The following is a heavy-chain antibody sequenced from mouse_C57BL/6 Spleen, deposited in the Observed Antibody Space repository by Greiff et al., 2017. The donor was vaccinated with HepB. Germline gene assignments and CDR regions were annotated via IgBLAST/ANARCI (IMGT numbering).Heavy chain of an antibody. CDR1: GFTFSSYG. CDR2: ISSGGSYT. Sequence: EVQRVESGGDLVKPGGSLKLSCAASGFTFSSYGMSWVRQTPDKRLEWVATISSGGSYTYYPDSVKGRFTISRDNAKNTLYLQMSSLKSEDTAMDYCAVHVIYYDYDWYFDVWGTGTTVTVSS. J-gene: IGHJ1*03. D-gene: IGHD2-4*01. V-gene: IGHV5-6*01. CDR3: AVHVIYYDYDWYFDV.